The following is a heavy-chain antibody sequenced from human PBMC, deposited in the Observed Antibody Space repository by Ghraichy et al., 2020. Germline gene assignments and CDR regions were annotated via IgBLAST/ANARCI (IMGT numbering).Heavy chain of an antibody. V-gene: IGHV1-69*13. Sequence: SVKVSCKASGGTFSSYAISWVRQAPGQGLEWMGGIIPIFGTANYAQKFQGRVTITADESTSTAYMELSSLRSEDTAVYYCAREAGGWDSSGYFDYWGQGTLVTVSS. J-gene: IGHJ4*02. D-gene: IGHD3-22*01. CDR1: GGTFSSYA. CDR2: IIPIFGTA. CDR3: AREAGGWDSSGYFDY.